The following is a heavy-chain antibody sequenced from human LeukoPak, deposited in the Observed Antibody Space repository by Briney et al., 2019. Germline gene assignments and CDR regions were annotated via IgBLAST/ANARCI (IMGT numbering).Heavy chain of an antibody. V-gene: IGHV3-33*01. Sequence: GGSLRLSCAASGFTFSNYGMHWVRQAPGKGLEWVALIWFDGSYKYYADSVKGRFTISRDNSKNTPYLQMISLRAEDTALYYCARAGLGAAADVWGQGTLVTVSS. CDR1: GFTFSNYG. CDR3: ARAGLGAAADV. D-gene: IGHD6-13*01. J-gene: IGHJ4*02. CDR2: IWFDGSYK.